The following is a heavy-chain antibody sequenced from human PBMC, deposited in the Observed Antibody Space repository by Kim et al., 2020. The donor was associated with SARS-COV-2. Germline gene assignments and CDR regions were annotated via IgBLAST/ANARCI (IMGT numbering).Heavy chain of an antibody. D-gene: IGHD6-13*01. J-gene: IGHJ4*02. V-gene: IGHV1-69*01. CDR3: ARDLRPGISPYFDY. Sequence: AKKCQGRVTITADESTGTAYMELSSLRSEDTAVYYCARDLRPGISPYFDYWGQGTLVTVSS.